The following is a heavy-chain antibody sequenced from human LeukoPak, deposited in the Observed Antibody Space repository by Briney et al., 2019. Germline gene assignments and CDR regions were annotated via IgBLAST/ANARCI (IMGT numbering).Heavy chain of an antibody. D-gene: IGHD3-10*01. J-gene: IGHJ3*02. Sequence: ASVKVSCKASGYTFTSYYMHWVRQAPGQGLVWMGIINPSGGSTSYAQKFQGRVTMTRDMSTSTVYMELSSLRSEDTAVYYCARDPKRGFQADDAFDIWGQGTMVTVSS. CDR2: INPSGGST. V-gene: IGHV1-46*01. CDR1: GYTFTSYY. CDR3: ARDPKRGFQADDAFDI.